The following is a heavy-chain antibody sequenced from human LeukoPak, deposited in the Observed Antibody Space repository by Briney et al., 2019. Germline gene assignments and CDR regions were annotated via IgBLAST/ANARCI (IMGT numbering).Heavy chain of an antibody. D-gene: IGHD4-17*01. V-gene: IGHV3-30-3*01. CDR3: ARDDYGDYDSFDY. Sequence: GGSLRLSCAASGFTFSSYAMHWVRQAPGKGLEWVAVISYDGSNKYYADSVKGRFTISRDNSKNTLYLQMNSLRAEDTAVYYCARDDYGDYDSFDYWGQGTLVTVSS. J-gene: IGHJ4*02. CDR2: ISYDGSNK. CDR1: GFTFSSYA.